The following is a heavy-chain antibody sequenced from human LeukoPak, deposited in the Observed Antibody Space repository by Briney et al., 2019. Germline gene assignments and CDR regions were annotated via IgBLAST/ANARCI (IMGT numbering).Heavy chain of an antibody. CDR2: IYYSGST. V-gene: IGHV4-59*01. J-gene: IGHJ3*02. Sequence: SETLSLTCTVSGGSISSYYWSWIRQPPGKGLEWIGYIYYSGSTNYNPSLKSRVTISVDTSKNQFSLKLSSVTAADTAVYYCARDRRDEDAFGIWGQGTMVTVSS. CDR1: GGSISSYY. CDR3: ARDRRDEDAFGI. D-gene: IGHD2-21*02.